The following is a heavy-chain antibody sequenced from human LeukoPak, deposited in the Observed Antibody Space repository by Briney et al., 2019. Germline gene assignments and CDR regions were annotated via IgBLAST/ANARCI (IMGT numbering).Heavy chain of an antibody. Sequence: GGSLRLPCAASGFTFSSYAMSWVRQAPGKGLEWVSVISGSGGSTYYADSVKGRFTISRDNSKNTLYLQMNSLRAEDTAVYYCARSERGCSGGSCYSSMDYWGQGTLVTVSS. V-gene: IGHV3-23*01. CDR2: ISGSGGST. D-gene: IGHD2-15*01. CDR3: ARSERGCSGGSCYSSMDY. CDR1: GFTFSSYA. J-gene: IGHJ4*02.